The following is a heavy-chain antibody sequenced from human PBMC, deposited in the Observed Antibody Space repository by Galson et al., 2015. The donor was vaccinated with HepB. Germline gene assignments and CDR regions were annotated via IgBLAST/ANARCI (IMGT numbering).Heavy chain of an antibody. V-gene: IGHV3-53*01. CDR1: GFTFSSYS. CDR2: IYSGGST. CDR3: ARGGGLGNYFPFAVDWFDP. J-gene: IGHJ5*02. D-gene: IGHD2/OR15-2a*01. Sequence: SLRLSCAASGFTFSSYSMNWVRQAPGKGLEWVSVIYSGGSTYYVDSVKGRFTISRDNSKNTLYLQMNSLRAEDTAVYYCARGGGLGNYFPFAVDWFDPWGQGTLVTVSS.